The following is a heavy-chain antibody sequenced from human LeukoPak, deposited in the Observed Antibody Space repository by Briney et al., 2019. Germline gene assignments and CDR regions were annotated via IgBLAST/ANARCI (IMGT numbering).Heavy chain of an antibody. CDR2: IKTDGSIT. D-gene: IGHD6-6*01. Sequence: GGSLRLSCAASGFSFSVYWMHWVRQAPGKGPVWVSRIKTDGSITDYADSVKGRFTISRDNAKNTLYLQMNSLRAEDTAVYYCAKETDSIAARPLYFDYWGQGTLVTVSS. V-gene: IGHV3-74*01. J-gene: IGHJ4*02. CDR3: AKETDSIAARPLYFDY. CDR1: GFSFSVYW.